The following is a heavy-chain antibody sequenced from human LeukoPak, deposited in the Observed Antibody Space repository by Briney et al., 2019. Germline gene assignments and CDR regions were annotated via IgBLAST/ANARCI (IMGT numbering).Heavy chain of an antibody. V-gene: IGHV4-34*01. CDR2: INHSGST. Sequence: SETLSLTCTVSGGSISSYYWSWIRQPPGKGLEWIGEINHSGSTNYNPSLKSRVTISVDTSKNQFSLKLSSVTAADTAVYYCAVHYYDSSGYSDAFDIWGQGTMVTVSS. D-gene: IGHD3-22*01. J-gene: IGHJ3*02. CDR1: GGSISSYY. CDR3: AVHYYDSSGYSDAFDI.